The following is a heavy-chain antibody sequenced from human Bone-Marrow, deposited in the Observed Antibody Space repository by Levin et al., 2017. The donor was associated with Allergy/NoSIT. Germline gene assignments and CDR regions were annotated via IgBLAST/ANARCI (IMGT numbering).Heavy chain of an antibody. V-gene: IGHV1-18*01. J-gene: IGHJ5*02. CDR1: GYTFSNFG. CDR3: SRLVAETVLVPVAANNWFDP. D-gene: IGHD6-19*01. CDR2: VSTYNGNT. Sequence: ASVKVSCKASGYTFSNFGVAWVRQAPGQGLEWMGWVSTYNGNTNYAQKFQGRVTMTTDTSSNTASMELRSLRSDDTAVYYWSRLVAETVLVPVAANNWFDPWGQGTLVPVST.